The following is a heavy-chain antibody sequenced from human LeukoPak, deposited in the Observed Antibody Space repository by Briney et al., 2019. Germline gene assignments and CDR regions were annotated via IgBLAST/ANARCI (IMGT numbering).Heavy chain of an antibody. CDR2: IYAGGST. J-gene: IGHJ4*02. Sequence: GGSLRLSCAASGFTVSSNYMSWVRQAPGKGLEWVSVIYAGGSTYYADSVKGRFTISRDDSKNTLYLQMNSLRAEDTAVYYCARAYCSGGSCYPYYFDYWGQGNLVTVSS. D-gene: IGHD2-15*01. CDR3: ARAYCSGGSCYPYYFDY. CDR1: GFTVSSNY. V-gene: IGHV3-53*01.